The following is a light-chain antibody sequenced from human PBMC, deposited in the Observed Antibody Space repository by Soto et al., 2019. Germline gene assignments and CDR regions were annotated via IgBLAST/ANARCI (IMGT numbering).Light chain of an antibody. V-gene: IGLV2-14*01. J-gene: IGLJ2*01. CDR1: SSDAGGYNS. Sequence: QSALTQPASVSGSPGQSITISCTGTSSDAGGYNSVSWYQQHPGKAPKLMIYDVTNRPSGVSNRFSGSKSGNTASLTISGLQAEDEADYSCSSYTTSSTVVFGGGTKLTVL. CDR3: SSYTTSSTVV. CDR2: DVT.